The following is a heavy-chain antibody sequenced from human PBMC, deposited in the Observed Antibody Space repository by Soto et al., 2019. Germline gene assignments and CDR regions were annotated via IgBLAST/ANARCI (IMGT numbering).Heavy chain of an antibody. CDR1: GGSIGSGGYY. D-gene: IGHD2-21*02. V-gene: IGHV4-31*03. CDR3: ARGVGDSYFDY. Sequence: SETLSLTCTVSGGSIGSGGYYWSWIRQHPGKGLEWIGYISYSGSVYYNPSLKSRVTISVDTSKNQLSLRLRSVTAADTAVYYCARGVGDSYFDYWGQGTLVTVSS. J-gene: IGHJ4*02. CDR2: ISYSGSV.